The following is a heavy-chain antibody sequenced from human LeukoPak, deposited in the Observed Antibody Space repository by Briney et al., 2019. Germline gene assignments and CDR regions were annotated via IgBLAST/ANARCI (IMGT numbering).Heavy chain of an antibody. CDR1: GFTFSSYA. V-gene: IGHV3-23*01. J-gene: IGHJ4*02. D-gene: IGHD1-7*01. Sequence: GSLRLSCAASGFTFSSYAMSWVRQAPGKGLEWVSCISGSGGNTYYADSVKGRFTISRDNSKSTLYLQMNSLRAEDTAVYYCAKGVWDNWNYPPQSYYFDYWGQGTLVTVSS. CDR3: AKGVWDNWNYPPQSYYFDY. CDR2: ISGSGGNT.